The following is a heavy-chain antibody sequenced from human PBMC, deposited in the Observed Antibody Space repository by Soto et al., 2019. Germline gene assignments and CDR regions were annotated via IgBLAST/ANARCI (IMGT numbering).Heavy chain of an antibody. Sequence: GGSLRLSCAASGFTFSSYWMSWVRQAPGKGLEWVANIKQDGSEKYYVDSVKGRFTISRDNAKNSLYLQMNSLRAEDTAVYYCAREVPPEYSSSWDPTYYYYYYMDVWGKGTTVTVSS. D-gene: IGHD6-13*01. CDR3: AREVPPEYSSSWDPTYYYYYYMDV. J-gene: IGHJ6*03. CDR2: IKQDGSEK. CDR1: GFTFSSYW. V-gene: IGHV3-7*01.